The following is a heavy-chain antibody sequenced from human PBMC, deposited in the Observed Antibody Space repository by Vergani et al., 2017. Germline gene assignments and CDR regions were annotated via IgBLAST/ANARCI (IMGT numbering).Heavy chain of an antibody. CDR2: ISSSSSTI. CDR1: GFTFSSYS. CDR3: AREAGNFDWLLYYFDY. D-gene: IGHD3-9*01. V-gene: IGHV3-48*01. Sequence: EVQLVESGGGLVQPGGSLRLSCAASGFTFSSYSMNWVRQAPGKGLEWVSYISSSSSTIYYADSVKGRFTISRDNAKNSLYLQMNSLRAEDTAVYYCAREAGNFDWLLYYFDYWGQGTLVTVSS. J-gene: IGHJ4*02.